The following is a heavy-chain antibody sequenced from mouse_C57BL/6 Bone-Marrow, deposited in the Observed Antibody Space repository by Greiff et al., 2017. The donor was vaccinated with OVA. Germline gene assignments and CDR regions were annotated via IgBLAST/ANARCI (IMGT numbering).Heavy chain of an antibody. CDR1: GFSFNTYA. V-gene: IGHV10-1*01. CDR3: MRHDS. J-gene: IGHJ3*01. Sequence: EVKLQESGGGLVQPKGSLKLSCAASGFSFNTYAMNWVRQAPGKGLEWVARIRSKSNNYATYYADSVKDRFTISRDYAESILYLHMNNLNTEDTAMYYCMRHDSWGQGTLVTVSA. CDR2: IRSKSNNYAT.